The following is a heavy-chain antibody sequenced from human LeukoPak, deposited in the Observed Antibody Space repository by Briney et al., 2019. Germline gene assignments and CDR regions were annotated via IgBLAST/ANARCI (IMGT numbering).Heavy chain of an antibody. D-gene: IGHD3-22*01. J-gene: IGHJ3*02. Sequence: GGSLRLSCAASEFTFSSYFMNWVRQTPGKGLEWVSSISSGSTYIYYADSVKGRFTISRDNAKNSLYLQMNSLRAEDTAVYYCAKVAHYYDSSGYYHDAFDIWGQGTMVTVSS. CDR3: AKVAHYYDSSGYYHDAFDI. CDR1: EFTFSSYF. CDR2: ISSGSTYI. V-gene: IGHV3-21*01.